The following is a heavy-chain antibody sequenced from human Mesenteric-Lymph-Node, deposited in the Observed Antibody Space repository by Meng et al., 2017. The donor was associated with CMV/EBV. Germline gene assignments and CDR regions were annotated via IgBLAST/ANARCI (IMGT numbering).Heavy chain of an antibody. Sequence: GESLKISCAASGFTFSDYTMSWVRQAPGKGLEWVSYISSSSLTIYYADSVKGRFTISRDNAKNSLYLQMNSLRAEDTAVYYCARGRGGDLNFYHGMDVWGQGTTVTVSS. CDR3: ARGRGGDLNFYHGMDV. CDR2: ISSSSLTI. CDR1: GFTFSDYT. D-gene: IGHD4-17*01. V-gene: IGHV3-48*04. J-gene: IGHJ6*02.